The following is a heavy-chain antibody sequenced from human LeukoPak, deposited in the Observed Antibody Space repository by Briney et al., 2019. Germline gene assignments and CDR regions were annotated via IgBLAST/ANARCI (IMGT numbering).Heavy chain of an antibody. Sequence: SETLSLTCTVSGGSISSSSYYWGWIRQPPGKGLEWIVSIYYSGSPYYNPSLKSRVTISVDTSKNQFSLKLGSVTAADTAVYYCARVYYSSSYDYWYFDLWGRGTLVTVSS. V-gene: IGHV4-39*07. CDR1: GGSISSSSYY. J-gene: IGHJ2*01. CDR2: IYYSGSP. CDR3: ARVYYSSSYDYWYFDL. D-gene: IGHD6-13*01.